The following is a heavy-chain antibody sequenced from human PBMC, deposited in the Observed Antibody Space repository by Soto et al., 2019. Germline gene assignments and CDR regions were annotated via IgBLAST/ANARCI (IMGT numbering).Heavy chain of an antibody. V-gene: IGHV3-30-3*01. D-gene: IGHD4-4*01. Sequence: GGSLRLSCAASGFTFSSYAMHWVRQAPGKGLEWVAVISYDGSNKYYADSVKGRFTISRDNSKNTLYLQMNSLRAEDTAVYYCARDDYSNSRTDYGMDVWGQGTTVTVSS. CDR2: ISYDGSNK. CDR1: GFTFSSYA. J-gene: IGHJ6*02. CDR3: ARDDYSNSRTDYGMDV.